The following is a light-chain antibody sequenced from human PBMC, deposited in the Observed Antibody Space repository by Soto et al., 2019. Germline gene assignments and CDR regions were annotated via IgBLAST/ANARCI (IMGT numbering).Light chain of an antibody. CDR1: RSNVEANV. Sequence: QSVLTQPPSASGTPGQTVTISCSGSRSNVEANVVNWYQQLPGTAPKLLIYFDNQRPSGVPDRFSASKSGNSASLAISGLQTEDEAEYYCAACADSLNYVLFGGGTKVTVL. V-gene: IGLV1-44*01. CDR3: AACADSLNYVL. J-gene: IGLJ3*02. CDR2: FDN.